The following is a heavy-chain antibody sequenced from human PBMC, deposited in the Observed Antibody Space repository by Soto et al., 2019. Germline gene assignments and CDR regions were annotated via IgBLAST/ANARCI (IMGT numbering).Heavy chain of an antibody. Sequence: EVQLVESGGGLVQPGGSLRLSCAASGFTFSSNSMNWVRQAPGKGLEWISYISSSGSTIYADSLKGRFTISRDNAKNSLYLQMNSLRDEDTAVYYCARVIWSGHLTSDLWGQGTLVTVSS. D-gene: IGHD3-3*01. CDR1: GFTFSSNS. V-gene: IGHV3-48*02. J-gene: IGHJ5*02. CDR3: ARVIWSGHLTSDL. CDR2: ISSSGSTI.